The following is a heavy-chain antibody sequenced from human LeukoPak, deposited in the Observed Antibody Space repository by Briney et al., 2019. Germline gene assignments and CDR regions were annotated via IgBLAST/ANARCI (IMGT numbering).Heavy chain of an antibody. J-gene: IGHJ4*02. D-gene: IGHD6-19*01. CDR1: GGSISSYY. Sequence: PSETLSLTCTVSGGSISSYYWSWIRQPPGKGLEWIGYIYYSGSTNYNPSLKSRVTISVDTSKNQFSLKLSSVTAADTAVYYCARLDSSGWYRDWGQGTLVTVSS. CDR3: ARLDSSGWYRD. CDR2: IYYSGST. V-gene: IGHV4-59*01.